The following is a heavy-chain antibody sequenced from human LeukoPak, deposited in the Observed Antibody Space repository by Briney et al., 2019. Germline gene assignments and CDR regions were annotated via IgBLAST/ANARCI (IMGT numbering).Heavy chain of an antibody. CDR1: GGTFSSYA. CDR2: IIPILGIA. Sequence: SVKVSCKASGGTFSSYAISWVRQAPGQGLEWMGRIIPILGIANYAQKFQGRVTITADKSTSTAYMELSSLRAEDTAVYYCARSVRFLEWPPGMDVWGQGTTVTVSS. J-gene: IGHJ6*02. D-gene: IGHD3-3*01. V-gene: IGHV1-69*04. CDR3: ARSVRFLEWPPGMDV.